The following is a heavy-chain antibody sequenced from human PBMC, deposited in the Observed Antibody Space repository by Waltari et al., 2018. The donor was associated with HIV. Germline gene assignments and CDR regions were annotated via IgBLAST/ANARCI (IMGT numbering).Heavy chain of an antibody. CDR1: GGSISSGGYY. V-gene: IGHV4-31*03. Sequence: QVQLQESGPGLVKPSQTLSLTCTVSGGSISSGGYYWSWIRQHPGKGLEWIGYIYYSGSTYYNPSLKSRVTISVDTSKNQFSLKLSSVTAADTAVYYCARGGGDEYSSSRAWGYYGMDVWGQGTTVTVSS. D-gene: IGHD6-6*01. J-gene: IGHJ6*02. CDR2: IYYSGST. CDR3: ARGGGDEYSSSRAWGYYGMDV.